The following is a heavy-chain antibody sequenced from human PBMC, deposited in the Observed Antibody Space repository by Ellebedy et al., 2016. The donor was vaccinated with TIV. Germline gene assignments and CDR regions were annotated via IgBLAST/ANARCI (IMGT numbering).Heavy chain of an antibody. J-gene: IGHJ4*02. CDR2: IIPIRGVE. Sequence: ASVKVSCKASGGTFITHAFNWVRQAPGQGLEWLGRIIPIRGVENYAHKFQGRFTVSAERSTSTAYMELRSLRSDDTAVYYCARDPHWSSGWFRSVAEDRHFDYWGQGTLVTVSS. CDR3: ARDPHWSSGWFRSVAEDRHFDY. V-gene: IGHV1-69*04. CDR1: GGTFITHA. D-gene: IGHD6-19*01.